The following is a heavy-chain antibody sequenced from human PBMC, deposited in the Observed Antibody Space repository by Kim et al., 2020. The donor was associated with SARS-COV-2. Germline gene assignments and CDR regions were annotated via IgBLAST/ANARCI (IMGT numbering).Heavy chain of an antibody. V-gene: IGHV3-23*03. D-gene: IGHD1-1*01. J-gene: IGHJ3*02. Sequence: GGSLRLSCAASGFTFSSYAMSWVRQAPGKGLEWVSVIYSGGSSTYYADSVKGRFTISRDNSKNTLYLQMNSLRAEDTAVYYCAKDLVSDWNGGAFDIWGQGTMVTVSS. CDR2: IYSGGSST. CDR3: AKDLVSDWNGGAFDI. CDR1: GFTFSSYA.